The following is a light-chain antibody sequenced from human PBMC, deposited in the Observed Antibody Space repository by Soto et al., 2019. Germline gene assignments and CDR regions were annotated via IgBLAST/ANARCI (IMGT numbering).Light chain of an antibody. CDR3: QQRNNWVT. Sequence: EVVLTQSPATLSLSPGERATLSCRASQSVSSYLAWYQQKPGQAPRLLIYDASNRAAGIPARFSGSGSGTDFTLTITSLEPEDFAVYYCQQRNNWVTFGGGTRVEIK. V-gene: IGKV3-11*01. CDR1: QSVSSY. J-gene: IGKJ4*01. CDR2: DAS.